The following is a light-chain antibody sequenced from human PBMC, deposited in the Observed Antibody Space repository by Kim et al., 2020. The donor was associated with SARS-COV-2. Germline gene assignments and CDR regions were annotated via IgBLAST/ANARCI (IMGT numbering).Light chain of an antibody. CDR2: EDN. CDR1: SGNLASEY. CDR3: QSYDSNTHWV. V-gene: IGLV6-57*02. J-gene: IGLJ3*02. Sequence: TLTISCTAPSGNLASEYVPWYQLRPGSVPTTVIFEDNQRPSGVSDRFSGSIDSSSNSAFLPISGLKADDEADYYCQSYDSNTHWVFGGGTQLTVL.